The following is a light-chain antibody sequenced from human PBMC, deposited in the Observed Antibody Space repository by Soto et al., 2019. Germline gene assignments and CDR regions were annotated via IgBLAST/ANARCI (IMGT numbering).Light chain of an antibody. CDR3: QQFNYWPPIT. J-gene: IGKJ5*01. CDR2: GAS. CDR1: QSVSSN. Sequence: EIVLTQSPATLSLSPGERATLSCRASQSVSSNLAWYQQIPGRAPRLLIYGASTRATGIPARFSASGSGTEFTLTISSLQSEDFAVYYCQQFNYWPPITFGQGTRLEIK. V-gene: IGKV3-15*01.